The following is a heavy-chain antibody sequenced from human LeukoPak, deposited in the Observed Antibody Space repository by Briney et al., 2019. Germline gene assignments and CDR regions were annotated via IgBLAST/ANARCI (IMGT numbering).Heavy chain of an antibody. CDR1: GFTFSTYS. V-gene: IGHV3-48*01. D-gene: IGHD3-22*01. J-gene: IGHJ4*02. Sequence: PGGSLRLSCAASGFTFSTYSMSWVRQAPGKGLEWVSYISSGGSTIYYAGSVKGRFTISRDNAKNSLYLQMNSLRAEDTAVYYCARDYYGDYWGQGTLVTVSS. CDR2: ISSGGSTI. CDR3: ARDYYGDY.